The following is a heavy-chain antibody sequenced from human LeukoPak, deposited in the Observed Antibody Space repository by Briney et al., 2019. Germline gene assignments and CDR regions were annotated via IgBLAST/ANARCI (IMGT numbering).Heavy chain of an antibody. Sequence: SETLSLTCTVSGGSISSGDYYWSWIRQPPGKGLEWIGYIYYSGSTYYNPSLKSRVTISVDTSKNQFSLKRSSVTAADTAVYYCARAGRLGYYYMDVWGKGTTVTVSS. CDR3: ARAGRLGYYYMDV. J-gene: IGHJ6*03. D-gene: IGHD3-9*01. CDR1: GGSISSGDYY. V-gene: IGHV4-30-4*02. CDR2: IYYSGST.